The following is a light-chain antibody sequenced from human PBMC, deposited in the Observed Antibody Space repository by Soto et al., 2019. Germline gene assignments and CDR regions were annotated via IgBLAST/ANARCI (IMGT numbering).Light chain of an antibody. V-gene: IGKV3-20*01. Sequence: ENVLTQSPGTLSLSPGERATLSCRASQSISSSFLAWYQQKPGQAPRLLIYGVSSRATGIPDRFSGSGSGTDFTLTISRLEHEDVAVYYCQQHGSYPLTFGGGTKVDIK. J-gene: IGKJ4*01. CDR2: GVS. CDR3: QQHGSYPLT. CDR1: QSISSSF.